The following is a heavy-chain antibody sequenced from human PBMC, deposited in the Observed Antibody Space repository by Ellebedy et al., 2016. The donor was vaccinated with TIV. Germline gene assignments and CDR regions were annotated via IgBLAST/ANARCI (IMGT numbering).Heavy chain of an antibody. Sequence: PGGSLRLSCAASGFTFNNAWLTRVRQAPGKGLEWVGRIKSKTDGGTTDYAAPVKGRFTISRDDRKNTLYLQMDSLKTEDTAVYYCVTDPDGGPVDYWGQGTLVTVSS. V-gene: IGHV3-15*07. CDR3: VTDPDGGPVDY. CDR2: IKSKTDGGTT. CDR1: GFTFNNAW. J-gene: IGHJ4*02. D-gene: IGHD1-14*01.